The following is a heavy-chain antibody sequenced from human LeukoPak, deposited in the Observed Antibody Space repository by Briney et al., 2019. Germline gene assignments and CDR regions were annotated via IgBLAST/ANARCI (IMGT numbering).Heavy chain of an antibody. Sequence: GGSLRLSCAASGFTFWTSAMNWVRQAPGKGLEWVSTITGTTYITYYADSVKGRFTISRDNSKNTLYLQMNSLRAEDTAVYYCARGVVPAASLRYFDWFADAFDIWGQGTMVTVSS. J-gene: IGHJ3*02. CDR2: ITGTTYIT. D-gene: IGHD3-9*01. V-gene: IGHV3-23*01. CDR3: ARGVVPAASLRYFDWFADAFDI. CDR1: GFTFWTSA.